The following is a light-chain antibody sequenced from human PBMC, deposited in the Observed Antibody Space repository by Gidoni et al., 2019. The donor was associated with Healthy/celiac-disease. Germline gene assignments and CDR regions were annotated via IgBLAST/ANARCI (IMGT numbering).Light chain of an antibody. CDR1: SSNIGNNA. CDR3: AAWDDSLNGYV. Sequence: QSVLTQPPSVSEATRQRVTISCSGSSSNIGNNAVNWYQQLPGKAPKLLIYYDDLLPSGVSDRFSGSKSGTSASLAISGLQSEDEADYYCAAWDDSLNGYVFGTGTQVTVL. J-gene: IGLJ1*01. CDR2: YDD. V-gene: IGLV1-36*01.